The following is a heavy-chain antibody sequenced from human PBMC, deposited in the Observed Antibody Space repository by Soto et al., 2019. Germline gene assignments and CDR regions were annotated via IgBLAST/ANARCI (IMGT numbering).Heavy chain of an antibody. V-gene: IGHV3-23*01. CDR1: GFTFRSYA. CDR3: AKAATVVTLYYFDY. D-gene: IGHD4-17*01. CDR2: ISRNGGST. J-gene: IGHJ4*02. Sequence: EVQLLESGGGLLQPGGSLRLSCAASGFTFRSYAMNWVRQAPGKGLEWVSGISRNGGSTYYADPVKGRFTISRDNSKNTLYLQMNSLRAEDTALYYCAKAATVVTLYYFDYWGQGTLVTVSS.